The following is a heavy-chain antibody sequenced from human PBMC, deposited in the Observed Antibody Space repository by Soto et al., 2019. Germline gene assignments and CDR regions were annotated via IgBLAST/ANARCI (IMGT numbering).Heavy chain of an antibody. CDR1: GASVSGQY. J-gene: IGHJ6*02. CDR3: ARGGIRMAWNYNYSGMDV. Sequence: QVQLPQRGAGLLKPSETLSLTCAVSGASVSGQYWSWIRQPPGKGLEWVGEIIPTGSTTYNPSLKSRLSFLLDTSKNPFSLNLTSVSVADTAVYDCARGGIRMAWNYNYSGMDVWGQVTTITVSS. D-gene: IGHD2-15*01. CDR2: IIPTGST. V-gene: IGHV4-34*01.